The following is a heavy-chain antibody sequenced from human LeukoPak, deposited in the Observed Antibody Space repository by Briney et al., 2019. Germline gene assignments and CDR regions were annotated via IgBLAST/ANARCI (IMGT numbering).Heavy chain of an antibody. Sequence: SETLSLTCAVYGGSFSGYYWSWIRQPPGKGLEWIGEINHSGSTNYNPSLKSRVTISVDTSKNQFSLKLSSVTAADTAVYYCARLSPAVNNRYYDYVWGSYRLYYFDYWGQGTLVTVSS. CDR3: ARLSPAVNNRYYDYVWGSYRLYYFDY. D-gene: IGHD3-16*02. CDR1: GGSFSGYY. V-gene: IGHV4-34*01. CDR2: INHSGST. J-gene: IGHJ4*02.